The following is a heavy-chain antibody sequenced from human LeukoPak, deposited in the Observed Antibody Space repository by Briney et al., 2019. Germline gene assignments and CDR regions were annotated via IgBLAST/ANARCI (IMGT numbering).Heavy chain of an antibody. J-gene: IGHJ4*02. V-gene: IGHV4-59*08. CDR1: GGSISSYY. D-gene: IGHD3-22*01. CDR2: IYYSGST. CDR3: ARHYDSSGYYPYYFDY. Sequence: SETLSLTCTVSGGSISSYYWSWIRQPPGKGLEWIGYIYYSGSTTSNPSLKSRVTISVDTSKNQFSLKLSSVTAADTAVYYCARHYDSSGYYPYYFDYWGQGTLVTVSS.